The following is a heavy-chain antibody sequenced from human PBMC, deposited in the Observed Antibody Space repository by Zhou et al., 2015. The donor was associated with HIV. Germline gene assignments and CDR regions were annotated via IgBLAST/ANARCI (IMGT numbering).Heavy chain of an antibody. V-gene: IGHV3-23*01. J-gene: IGHJ4*02. D-gene: IGHD3-3*01. CDR1: GFTFSSYG. CDR2: ISGSAGST. CDR3: AKEAIRFLEYLLSYYFDY. Sequence: EVRLLESGGGLVQPGGSLRLSCAASGFTFSSYGMAWFRQAPGKGLQWVSGISGSAGSTYYADSVKGRFTISRDNSKNTLYLQMNSLRAEDTAIYYCAKEAIRFLEYLLSYYFDYWGQGTLVTVSS.